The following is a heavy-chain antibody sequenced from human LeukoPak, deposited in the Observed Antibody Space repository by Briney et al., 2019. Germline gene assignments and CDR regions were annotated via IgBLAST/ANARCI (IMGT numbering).Heavy chain of an antibody. D-gene: IGHD3-16*02. CDR3: ARGRVDYVWGSYRHAYYFDY. Sequence: SETLSLTCTVSGGSISSYYWSWIRQPPGKGLEWIGYIYYSGSTNYNPSLKSRVTISVDTSKNQFSLKLSSVTAADTAVYYCARGRVDYVWGSYRHAYYFDYWGQGTLVTVSS. J-gene: IGHJ4*02. CDR1: GGSISSYY. V-gene: IGHV4-59*12. CDR2: IYYSGST.